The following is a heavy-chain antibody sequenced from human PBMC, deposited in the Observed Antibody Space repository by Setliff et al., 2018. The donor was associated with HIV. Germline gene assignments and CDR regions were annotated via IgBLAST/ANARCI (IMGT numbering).Heavy chain of an antibody. Sequence: ASVKVSCKASGYTFTDYYIHWVRQAPGQGLEWVGWIYPNTGGTNYAQKFQGRVTMTRDTSISTAYMELSRLRSDDTAVYYCARSTTADWGQGTTVTVSS. CDR3: ARSTTAD. CDR1: GYTFTDYY. V-gene: IGHV1-2*02. J-gene: IGHJ4*02. D-gene: IGHD4-17*01. CDR2: IYPNTGGT.